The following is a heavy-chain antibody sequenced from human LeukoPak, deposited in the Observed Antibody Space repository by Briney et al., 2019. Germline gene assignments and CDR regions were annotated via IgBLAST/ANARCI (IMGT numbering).Heavy chain of an antibody. J-gene: IGHJ6*02. CDR1: GYTFTSYG. CDR3: AGDRYYDILTGYYLPPYYYGMDV. CDR2: ISAYNGNT. V-gene: IGHV1-18*01. Sequence: ASVKVSCRASGYTFTSYGISWVRQAPGQGLEWMEWISAYNGNTNYAQKLQGRVTMTTDTSTSTAYMELRSLRSDDTAVYYCAGDRYYDILTGYYLPPYYYGMDVWGQGTTVTVSS. D-gene: IGHD3-9*01.